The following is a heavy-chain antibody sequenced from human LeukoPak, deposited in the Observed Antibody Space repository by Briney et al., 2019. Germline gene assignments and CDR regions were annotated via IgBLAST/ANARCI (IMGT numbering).Heavy chain of an antibody. CDR1: GFTFSNYW. CDR3: ARGGSESDY. Sequence: SGESLRLSCAASGFTFSNYWMTWVRQAPGRGLEWVANIKEDGSVKHCVDSVKGRFTISRDNAKNSLYLQMNSLRAEDTAVYYCARGGSESDYWGQGTLVTVSS. J-gene: IGHJ4*02. CDR2: IKEDGSVK. V-gene: IGHV3-7*01.